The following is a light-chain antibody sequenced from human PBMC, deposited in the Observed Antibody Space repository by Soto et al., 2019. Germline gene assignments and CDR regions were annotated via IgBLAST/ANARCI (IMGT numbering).Light chain of an antibody. CDR3: QQYGSSPPYT. CDR2: GAS. V-gene: IGKV3-20*01. CDR1: QSVSSSY. J-gene: IGKJ2*01. Sequence: EIVLTQSPGTLSLSPGERATLSCRASQSVSSSYLAWYQQKPGQAPRLLIYGASSRATGIPYRFSGSGSGTDFTLTISRLETEDFAVYYCQQYGSSPPYTFGQGTKLEIK.